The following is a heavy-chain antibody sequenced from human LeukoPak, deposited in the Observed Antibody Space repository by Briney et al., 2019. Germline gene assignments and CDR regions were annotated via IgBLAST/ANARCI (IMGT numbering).Heavy chain of an antibody. CDR2: ISYDGSNK. V-gene: IGHV3-30*01. Sequence: GGSLRLSCAASGFTFCSYAMHWVRQAPGKGLEWVAVISYDGSNKYYADSVKGRFTISRDNSKNALYLQVNSLRAEDTAVYYCARGRNYYDSSGYSYYFDYWGQGTLVTVSS. J-gene: IGHJ4*02. CDR1: GFTFCSYA. D-gene: IGHD3-22*01. CDR3: ARGRNYYDSSGYSYYFDY.